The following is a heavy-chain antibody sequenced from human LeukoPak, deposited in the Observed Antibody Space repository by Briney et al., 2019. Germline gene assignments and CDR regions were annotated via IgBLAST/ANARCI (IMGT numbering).Heavy chain of an antibody. CDR3: VGSSSSDAFDI. CDR2: INAGNGNT. D-gene: IGHD6-6*01. V-gene: IGHV1-3*01. J-gene: IGHJ3*02. CDR1: GYTFTSYA. Sequence: VSVKVSCKASGYTFTSYAMHWVRQAPGQRLEWMGWINAGNGNTKYSQKFQGRVTITRDTSASTAYMELSSLRSEDTAVYYCVGSSSSDAFDIWGQGTMVTVSS.